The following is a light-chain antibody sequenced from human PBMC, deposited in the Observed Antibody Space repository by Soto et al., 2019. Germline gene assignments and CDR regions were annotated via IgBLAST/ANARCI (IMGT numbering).Light chain of an antibody. CDR3: QQRSDTPLT. CDR1: QSVSNY. CDR2: DAS. Sequence: DIQLTQSPSTLSLSVGERATITCRASQSVSNYLAWYLQKPGKAPRLLIYDASNRDTGIPARFSGSGSGTDFTLTISSLEPEDFAVYYCQQRSDTPLTFGEGTKVEIK. V-gene: IGKV3-11*01. J-gene: IGKJ4*01.